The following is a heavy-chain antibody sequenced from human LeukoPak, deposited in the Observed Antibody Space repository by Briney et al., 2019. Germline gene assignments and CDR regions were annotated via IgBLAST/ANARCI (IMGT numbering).Heavy chain of an antibody. Sequence: GGSLRLSCAASGFTFSSYWMSWVRQAPGKGLEWVANIKQDGSEKYYVDPVKGRFTISRDNAKNSLYLQMNSLRAEDTAVYYCARDPLADYYDSSGYFDYWGQGTLVTVSS. J-gene: IGHJ4*02. CDR3: ARDPLADYYDSSGYFDY. CDR2: IKQDGSEK. D-gene: IGHD3-22*01. CDR1: GFTFSSYW. V-gene: IGHV3-7*01.